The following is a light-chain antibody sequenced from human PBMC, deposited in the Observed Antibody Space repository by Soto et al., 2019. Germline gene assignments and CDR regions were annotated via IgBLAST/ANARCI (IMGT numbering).Light chain of an antibody. CDR1: SSDVGGYNY. J-gene: IGLJ1*01. CDR2: DVN. CDR3: CSYAGSYTYV. V-gene: IGLV2-11*01. Sequence: QSVLTQPRSVSGSPGQSVTISCTGTSSDVGGYNYVSWYQQHPDKAPKLMIFDVNKRPSGVPDRFSGSKSGNTASLTISGLQAEDEADYYCCSYAGSYTYVFGIGTKVPS.